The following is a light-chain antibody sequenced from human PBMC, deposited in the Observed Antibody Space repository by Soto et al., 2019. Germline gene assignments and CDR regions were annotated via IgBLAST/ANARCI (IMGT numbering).Light chain of an antibody. CDR3: QQRSNWPPWT. CDR1: QSVSSY. J-gene: IGKJ1*01. Sequence: EIVLTQSPATLSLSPGERATLSCRASQSVSSYLAWYQQKPGQAPRLLIYDASNRATGIPARCSGSGSGTDFTLPISSLEPEDFAVYYCQQRSNWPPWTCGQGTKVEIK. CDR2: DAS. V-gene: IGKV3-11*01.